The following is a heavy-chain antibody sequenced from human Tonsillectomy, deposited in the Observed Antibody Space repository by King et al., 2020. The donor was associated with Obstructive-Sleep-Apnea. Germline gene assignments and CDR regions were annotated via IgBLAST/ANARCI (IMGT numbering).Heavy chain of an antibody. CDR2: ITNRGTST. J-gene: IGHJ4*02. Sequence: VQLVESGGNLVQPGGSLRLSCVASGFTFSSYAMSWVRQTPGKGLEWVSSITNRGTSTSYADSVKGRFTLSRDNSRNTLHLRMNSLRAEDTAVYYCTKSSITYSSGYYEDSYFDYWGQGTLVTVSS. V-gene: IGHV3-23*04. CDR3: TKSSITYSSGYYEDSYFDY. CDR1: GFTFSSYA. D-gene: IGHD6-19*01.